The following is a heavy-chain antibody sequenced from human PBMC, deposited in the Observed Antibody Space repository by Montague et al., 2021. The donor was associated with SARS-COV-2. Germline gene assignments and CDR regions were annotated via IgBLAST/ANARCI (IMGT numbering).Heavy chain of an antibody. J-gene: IGHJ6*04. V-gene: IGHV1-58*01. Sequence: SVKVSCKASGSAFTNSAVQWVRPPRTQRHDLIWWVVIGRGNKNYAQTFHETVTITRDMSTSTAYMELRSLRSEDTAVYYCAADLGPYDILTGYGVDYYYYGMDVWGRGTTVTVSS. D-gene: IGHD3-9*01. CDR3: AADLGPYDILTGYGVDYYYYGMDV. CDR2: VVIGRGNK. CDR1: GSAFTNSA.